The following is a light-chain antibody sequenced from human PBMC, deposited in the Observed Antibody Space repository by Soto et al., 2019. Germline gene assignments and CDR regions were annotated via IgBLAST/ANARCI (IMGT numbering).Light chain of an antibody. CDR2: AAS. J-gene: IGKJ1*01. V-gene: IGKV1-27*01. Sequence: DIQITQSPSSLSASVGDRVTITCRASQGIINNLAWYQQKPGKFPKLLIYAASTLQSGVPSRFSGSGSGTDFTLTISSLQPEDVATYYCQKYNSAPWTFGQGTKVEIK. CDR1: QGIINN. CDR3: QKYNSAPWT.